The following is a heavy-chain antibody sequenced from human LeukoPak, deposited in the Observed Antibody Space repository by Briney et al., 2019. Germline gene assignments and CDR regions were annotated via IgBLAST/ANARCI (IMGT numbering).Heavy chain of an antibody. Sequence: PSETLSLTCTVSGGSISSSSYYWGWIRQPPGKGLEWIGDIDQSGSTNYNPSLKSRVTMSVDTSKNQFSLNLRSVTAADTAVYYCARNFDYWGQGTQVTVSS. J-gene: IGHJ4*02. CDR3: ARNFDY. CDR1: GGSISSSSYY. CDR2: IDQSGST. V-gene: IGHV4-39*07.